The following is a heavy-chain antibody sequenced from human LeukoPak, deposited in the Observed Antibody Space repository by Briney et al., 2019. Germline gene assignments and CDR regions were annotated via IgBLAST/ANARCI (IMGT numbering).Heavy chain of an antibody. J-gene: IGHJ4*02. Sequence: GGTLRLSCVVSGFTFSTYDMYWARHAPGTGLELVTFIRSDGTGELYVESVKRRLTISKDNSKNTLYLQMNSVRPEATALYYCAKRRGATVSEFDYWGQGTLVTVSS. CDR3: AKRRGATVSEFDY. CDR2: IRSDGTGE. V-gene: IGHV3-30*02. D-gene: IGHD4-11*01. CDR1: GFTFSTYD.